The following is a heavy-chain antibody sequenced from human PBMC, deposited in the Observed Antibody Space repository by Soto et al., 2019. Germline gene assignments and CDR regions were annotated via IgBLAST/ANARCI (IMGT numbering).Heavy chain of an antibody. V-gene: IGHV4-34*01. D-gene: IGHD3-3*01. J-gene: IGHJ6*02. CDR1: GGSFSGHY. Sequence: QVQIQQWGAGLLKPSETLSLTCAVYGGSFSGHYWSWIRQPPGKGLEWIGEINHSGSTNYNPSLKSRVTISGDSFKKQFSLKLSSVTAADTAVYYCARVSGANYDFWSGYSGFAYYGMDVWGQGTTVTVSS. CDR3: ARVSGANYDFWSGYSGFAYYGMDV. CDR2: INHSGST.